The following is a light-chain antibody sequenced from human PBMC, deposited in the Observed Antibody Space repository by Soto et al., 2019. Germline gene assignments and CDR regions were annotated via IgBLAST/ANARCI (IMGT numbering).Light chain of an antibody. Sequence: DIVLTQSPATLSLSPGDRVTLSCRASQTVGRYLSWYQHSPGQRPRLLVYDASNRATGVPARFSGSGSETDFTLPSSSLEPEDFAVYYCQQRLHWPITFGQGTRLEIK. CDR1: QTVGRY. V-gene: IGKV3-11*01. CDR2: DAS. CDR3: QQRLHWPIT. J-gene: IGKJ5*01.